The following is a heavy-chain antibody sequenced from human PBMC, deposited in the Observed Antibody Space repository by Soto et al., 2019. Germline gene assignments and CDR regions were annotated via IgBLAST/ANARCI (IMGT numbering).Heavy chain of an antibody. CDR3: ARDLRVAARPRLGWFDP. CDR1: GFTFSSYG. J-gene: IGHJ5*02. V-gene: IGHV3-33*01. D-gene: IGHD6-6*01. Sequence: QVQLVESGGGVVQPGRSLRLSCAASGFTFSSYGMHWVRQAPGKGLEWVAVIWYDGSNKYYADSVKGRFTISRDNSKNTLYLQMNSLRAEDTAVYYCARDLRVAARPRLGWFDPWGQGTLVTVSS. CDR2: IWYDGSNK.